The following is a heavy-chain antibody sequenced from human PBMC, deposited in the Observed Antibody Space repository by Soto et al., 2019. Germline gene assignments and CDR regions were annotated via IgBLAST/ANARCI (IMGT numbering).Heavy chain of an antibody. CDR3: AKDLSWGQCDY. J-gene: IGHJ4*02. V-gene: IGHV3-74*01. CDR2: IRSDGTAT. Sequence: PGGSLRLSCVASGFTFSNYWMHWVRQDPGMGLVWVSSIRSDGTATQYADSVNGRLTVSRDNTKNTLYLQMTSLRAEDTAVYYCAKDLSWGQCDYWGQGPLVTVSS. D-gene: IGHD3-16*01. CDR1: GFTFSNYW.